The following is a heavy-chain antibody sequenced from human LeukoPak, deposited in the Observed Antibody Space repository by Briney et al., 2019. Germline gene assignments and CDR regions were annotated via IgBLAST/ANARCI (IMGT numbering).Heavy chain of an antibody. CDR2: IKHDGSER. Sequence: PGGSLRLSCAASGFTFTRYWMTWVRQAPGKGLEWVANIKHDGSERDYVDSVKGRFTISRDNAKNSVYLQMNSLRAEDTAVYYCARDLDSDNWCGDYWGQGTLVTVSS. V-gene: IGHV3-7*01. D-gene: IGHD1-1*01. CDR3: ARDLDSDNWCGDY. J-gene: IGHJ4*02. CDR1: GFTFTRYW.